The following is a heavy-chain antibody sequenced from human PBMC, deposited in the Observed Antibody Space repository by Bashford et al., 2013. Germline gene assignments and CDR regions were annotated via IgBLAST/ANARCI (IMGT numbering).Heavy chain of an antibody. Sequence: ASVKVSCKASGYTFTSYGISWVRQAPGQGLEWMGWISAYNGNTNYAQKLQGRVTMTTDTSTSTAYMELRSLRSDDTAVYYCARAMITFGGVIVRFDPWGQGNPGHRLL. CDR2: ISAYNGNT. D-gene: IGHD3-16*02. J-gene: IGHJ5*02. CDR1: GYTFTSYG. CDR3: ARAMITFGGVIVRFDP. V-gene: IGHV1-18*01.